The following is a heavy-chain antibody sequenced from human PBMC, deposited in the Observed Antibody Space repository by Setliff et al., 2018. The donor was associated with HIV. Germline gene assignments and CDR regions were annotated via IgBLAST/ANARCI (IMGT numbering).Heavy chain of an antibody. CDR3: ARQWAERVMDV. CDR1: GGSFSGYY. V-gene: IGHV4-34*01. J-gene: IGHJ6*03. D-gene: IGHD1-26*01. Sequence: SETLSLTCDVYGGSFSGYYWGWIRQTPGKELEWIGNIYHSGSTNYNPSLKSRAAISVDRSKRHFFLKLRSVTAADTAVYYCARQWAERVMDVWGNGTTVTVSS. CDR2: IYHSGST.